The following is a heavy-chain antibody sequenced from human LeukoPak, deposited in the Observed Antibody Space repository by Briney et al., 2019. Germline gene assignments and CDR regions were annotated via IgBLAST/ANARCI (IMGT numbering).Heavy chain of an antibody. Sequence: PGGSLRLSCAASGFTVNRNYMIWVRHAPGKGLECVSVIYSGGTTWYADSVKGRFTISRDTNTLYLQMNSLRAEDTAAYYCARKSDSLLVREGDCWGQGTLVTVSS. D-gene: IGHD3-10*01. J-gene: IGHJ4*02. V-gene: IGHV3-66*01. CDR3: ARKSDSLLVREGDC. CDR1: GFTVNRNY. CDR2: IYSGGTT.